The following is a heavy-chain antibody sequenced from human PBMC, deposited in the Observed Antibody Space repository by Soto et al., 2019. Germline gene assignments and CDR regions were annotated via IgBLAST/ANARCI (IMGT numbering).Heavy chain of an antibody. CDR1: AYSFASYG. CDR2: ISAYNGNT. J-gene: IGHJ5*02. V-gene: IGHV1-18*04. D-gene: IGHD3-22*01. Sequence: XSVKVSCKASAYSFASYGISWVRQAPGQGLEWMGWISAYNGNTNYAQKLQGRVTMTTDTSTSTAYMELRSLRSDDTAVYYCARVGYHDSSGYYLGNWFDHWGQGTLVTVSS. CDR3: ARVGYHDSSGYYLGNWFDH.